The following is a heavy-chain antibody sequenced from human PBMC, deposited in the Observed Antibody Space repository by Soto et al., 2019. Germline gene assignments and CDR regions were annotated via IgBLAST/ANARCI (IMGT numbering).Heavy chain of an antibody. CDR2: INHSGST. CDR3: AREAGIAAAGTFRYFDY. Sequence: SETLSLTCAVYCGSFSGYCWSWIRQPPGRGLEWIGEINHSGSTNYNPSLKSRVTISVDTSKNQFSLTLSSVTAADTAVYYCAREAGIAAAGTFRYFDYWGQGTLVNVSS. J-gene: IGHJ4*02. CDR1: CGSFSGYC. D-gene: IGHD6-13*01. V-gene: IGHV4-34*01.